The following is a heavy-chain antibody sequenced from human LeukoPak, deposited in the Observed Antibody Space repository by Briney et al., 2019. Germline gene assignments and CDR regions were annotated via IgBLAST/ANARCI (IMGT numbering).Heavy chain of an antibody. D-gene: IGHD3-22*01. J-gene: IGHJ4*02. Sequence: GGSLRLSCAASEFTFSSYSMNWVRQAPGKGLQWVSYITGSGSGIHYADSVKGRFTISRDNAKNTLYLQMNSLRDEDTAVYYCARDRYYDSGGFYFDYWGQGTLITVSS. V-gene: IGHV3-48*02. CDR1: EFTFSSYS. CDR2: ITGSGSGI. CDR3: ARDRYYDSGGFYFDY.